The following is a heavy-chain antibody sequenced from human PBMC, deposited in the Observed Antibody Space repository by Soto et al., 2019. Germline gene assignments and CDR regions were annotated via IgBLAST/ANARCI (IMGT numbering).Heavy chain of an antibody. D-gene: IGHD6-6*01. V-gene: IGHV4-39*01. Sequence: QLQLQESGPGLVKPSETLSLTCTVSGGSISSSSYYWGWIRQPPGKGLEWIGSIYYSGSTYYNPSLKSRVTISVDTSKNQSSLKLSSVTSADTAVYYCARQGSIAARRGYHYYGMDVWGQGTTVTVSS. J-gene: IGHJ6*02. CDR1: GGSISSSSYY. CDR3: ARQGSIAARRGYHYYGMDV. CDR2: IYYSGST.